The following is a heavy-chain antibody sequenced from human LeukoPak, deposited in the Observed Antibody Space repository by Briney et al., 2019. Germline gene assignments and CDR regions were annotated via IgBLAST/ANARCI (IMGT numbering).Heavy chain of an antibody. CDR3: AKGVYGDKPHYFDC. Sequence: GGPLRLSCTVSGFPFLAYHMSGVPHSPGKGPERVASIIAIGVRIDSEDSVKGRSTISRDNSRTTLYLQMNTLRVEDTAVYYCAKGVYGDKPHYFDCWGQGSLVIVSS. J-gene: IGHJ4*02. CDR1: GFPFLAYH. CDR2: IIAIGVRI. V-gene: IGHV3-23*01. D-gene: IGHD4-23*01.